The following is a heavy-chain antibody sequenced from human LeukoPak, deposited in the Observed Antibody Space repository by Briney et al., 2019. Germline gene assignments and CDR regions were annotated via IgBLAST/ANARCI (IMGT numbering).Heavy chain of an antibody. J-gene: IGHJ5*02. V-gene: IGHV3-30-3*01. Sequence: GGSLRLSCAASGFTFSSYAMHWVRQAPGKGLEWVAVISYDGSNKYYADSVKGRFTISRDNSKNTLYLQMNSLRAEDTAVYYCARDTYYDFWSGYINWFDPWGQGTLVTVSS. CDR3: ARDTYYDFWSGYINWFDP. D-gene: IGHD3-3*01. CDR1: GFTFSSYA. CDR2: ISYDGSNK.